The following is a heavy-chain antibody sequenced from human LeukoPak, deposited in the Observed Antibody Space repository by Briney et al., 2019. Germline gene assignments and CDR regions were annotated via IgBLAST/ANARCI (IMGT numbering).Heavy chain of an antibody. J-gene: IGHJ4*02. Sequence: GGSLRLSCAASGFTFSSCGFHWVRQAPGKGLEWVSCISSSSSYIYYADSVKGRFTISRDNAKNSLYLQMNSLRVEDTAVYYCARAHNWKYGTFDYWGQGTLVTVSS. CDR1: GFTFSSCG. CDR2: ISSSSSYI. CDR3: ARAHNWKYGTFDY. V-gene: IGHV3-21*01. D-gene: IGHD1-7*01.